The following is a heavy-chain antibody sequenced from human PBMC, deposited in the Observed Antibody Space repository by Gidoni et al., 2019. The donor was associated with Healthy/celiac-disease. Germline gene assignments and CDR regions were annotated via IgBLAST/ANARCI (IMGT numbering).Heavy chain of an antibody. V-gene: IGHV4-31*03. D-gene: IGHD3-22*01. CDR2: IYYSGST. CDR1: GGSISSGGYY. J-gene: IGHJ5*02. CDR3: ARDLAYYYDSSGYYWGWFDP. Sequence: QVQLQESGPGLVKPSQTLSLTCTVLGGSISSGGYYWSWIRQHPGKGLEWIGYIYYSGSTYYNPSLKSRVTISVDTSKNQFSLKLSSVTAADTAVYYCARDLAYYYDSSGYYWGWFDPWGQGTLVTVSS.